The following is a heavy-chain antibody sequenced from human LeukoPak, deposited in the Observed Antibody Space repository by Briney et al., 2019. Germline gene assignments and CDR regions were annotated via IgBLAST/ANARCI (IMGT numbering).Heavy chain of an antibody. D-gene: IGHD6-13*01. J-gene: IGHJ5*02. Sequence: ASVKVSCKASGYTFTSCGISWVRQAPGQGLEWMGWISAYNGNTNYAQKLQGRVTMTTDASTSTAYMELRSLRSDDTAVYYCARGSGAAAANNWFDPWGQGTLVTVSS. V-gene: IGHV1-18*01. CDR3: ARGSGAAAANNWFDP. CDR2: ISAYNGNT. CDR1: GYTFTSCG.